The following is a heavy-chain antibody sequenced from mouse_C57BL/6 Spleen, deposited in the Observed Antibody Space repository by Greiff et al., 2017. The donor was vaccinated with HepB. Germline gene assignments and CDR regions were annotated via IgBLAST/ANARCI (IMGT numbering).Heavy chain of an antibody. CDR3: ARRGDRFAY. V-gene: IGHV5-9*01. D-gene: IGHD2-13*01. J-gene: IGHJ3*01. CDR2: ISGGGGNT. Sequence: EVMLVESGGGLVKPGGSLKLSCAASGFTFSSYTMSWVRQTPEKRLEWVATISGGGGNTYYPDSVKGRFTISRDNAKNTLYLQMSSLMSEDTALYYCARRGDRFAYWGQGTLVTVSA. CDR1: GFTFSSYT.